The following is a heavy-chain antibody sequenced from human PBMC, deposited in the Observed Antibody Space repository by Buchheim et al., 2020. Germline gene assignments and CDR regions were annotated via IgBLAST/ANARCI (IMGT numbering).Heavy chain of an antibody. D-gene: IGHD6-6*01. CDR3: AKVRGSIAARPDYYGMDV. CDR1: GFTFSSYG. V-gene: IGHV3-30*18. J-gene: IGHJ6*02. Sequence: QVQLVESGGGVVQPGRSLRLSCAASGFTFSSYGMHWVRQAPGKGLEWVAVISYDGSNKYYADSVKGRFTISRDNSKNTLYLQMNSLRAEDTAVYYCAKVRGSIAARPDYYGMDVWGQGTT. CDR2: ISYDGSNK.